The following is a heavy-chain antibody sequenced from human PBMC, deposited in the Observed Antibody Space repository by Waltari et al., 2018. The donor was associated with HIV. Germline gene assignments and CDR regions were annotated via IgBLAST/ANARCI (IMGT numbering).Heavy chain of an antibody. J-gene: IGHJ6*02. D-gene: IGHD2-8*01. V-gene: IGHV3-23*01. CDR2: ISDRGSTT. Sequence: VDLLESGGGLVQPGGSLRLSCVGSGFTFPPYPMTWVRQAPGKGLGWVASISDRGSTTFYADSVKGRLTISRDNSKNTVYLQLDSLRPADTAVYYCAKPRMEYAVRDYFFGLDVWGQGTTVTVAS. CDR1: GFTFPPYP. CDR3: AKPRMEYAVRDYFFGLDV.